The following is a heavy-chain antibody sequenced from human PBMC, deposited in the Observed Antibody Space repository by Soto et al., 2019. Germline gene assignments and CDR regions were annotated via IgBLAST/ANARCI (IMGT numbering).Heavy chain of an antibody. D-gene: IGHD2-15*01. CDR1: GGSVSSTYYY. CDR2: IYYSGRT. CDR3: ARGGYSGRLYYFDY. J-gene: IGHJ4*02. Sequence: SETLSLTCFVSGGSVSSTYYYWSWIRQPPGKGLEWIGYIYYSGRTDYKSSLKSRVTISLDPSKNQVSLKFNSVTAADTAVYYCARGGYSGRLYYFDYWGLGTLVTVSS. V-gene: IGHV4-61*01.